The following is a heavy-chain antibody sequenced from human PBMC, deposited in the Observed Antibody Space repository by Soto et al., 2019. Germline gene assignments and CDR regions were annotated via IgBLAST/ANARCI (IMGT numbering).Heavy chain of an antibody. CDR3: AKSQDIGTYFFDS. CDR1: GFTFSGFD. D-gene: IGHD2-15*01. CDR2: IGTAGDT. V-gene: IGHV3-13*01. Sequence: PGGSLRLSCEASGFTFSGFDMHWVRQPTGKGLEWVSSIGTAGDTYYAVSVKGRFTISRDNTKNSLSLQMNSLRAGDMAVYFCAKSQDIGTYFFDSWGQGTQVTVSS. J-gene: IGHJ4*02.